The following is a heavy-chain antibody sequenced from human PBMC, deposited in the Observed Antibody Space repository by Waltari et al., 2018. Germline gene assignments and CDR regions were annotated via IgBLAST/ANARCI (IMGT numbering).Heavy chain of an antibody. J-gene: IGHJ6*02. CDR1: GGSFSGYY. D-gene: IGHD3-3*01. CDR3: AGGPRFLEWLFTYGMDV. Sequence: QVQLQQWGAGLLKPSETLSLTCAVYGGSFSGYYWSWIRQPPGKGLEWIGEINHSGSTNYNPSLKSRVTISVDTSKNQFSLKLSAVTAADTAVYYCAGGPRFLEWLFTYGMDVWGQGTTVTVSS. V-gene: IGHV4-34*01. CDR2: INHSGST.